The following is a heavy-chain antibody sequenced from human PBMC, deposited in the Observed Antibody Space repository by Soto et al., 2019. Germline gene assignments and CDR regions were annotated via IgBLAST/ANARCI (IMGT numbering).Heavy chain of an antibody. CDR2: ISGGGSNT. CDR1: GFSFRTYA. V-gene: IGHV3-23*01. Sequence: EVQLWESGGCLGQPGGSLRLSCAASGFSFRTYAMTWVRQAPGKGLQWGSAISGGGSNTHYADSVKGRFTISRDNSKKLLHLQMNSLRAEDTAIYYCAKFSAASVYDISSAPDYWGQGTLVTVSS. D-gene: IGHD3-9*01. J-gene: IGHJ4*02. CDR3: AKFSAASVYDISSAPDY.